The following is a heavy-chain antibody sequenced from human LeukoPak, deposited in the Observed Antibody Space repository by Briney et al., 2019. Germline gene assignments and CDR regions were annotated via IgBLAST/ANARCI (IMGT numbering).Heavy chain of an antibody. V-gene: IGHV4-39*01. CDR1: GGSISSSSYY. CDR2: IYYSGST. Sequence: PSETLSLTCTVSGGSISSSSYYWGWIRQPPGKGLEWIGSIYYSGSTYYNPSLKSRVTISVDTSKNQFSLKLTSVTAADTAVYYCARSDCSSAWYFDYWGQGTLVTVSS. J-gene: IGHJ4*02. CDR3: ARSDCSSAWYFDY. D-gene: IGHD6-19*01.